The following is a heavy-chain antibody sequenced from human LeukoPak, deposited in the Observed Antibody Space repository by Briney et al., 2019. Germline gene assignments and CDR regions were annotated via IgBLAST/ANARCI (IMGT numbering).Heavy chain of an antibody. Sequence: GGSLRLSCAASGFSFSTYGMHWVRQAPGKGLEWVAVIWYGGSNKYYADSVKGRFTISRDNSKNTLYLQMNSLRAEDTAVYYCAKDWDDYSLDYWGQGTLVTVS. J-gene: IGHJ4*02. D-gene: IGHD4-11*01. V-gene: IGHV3-30*02. CDR2: IWYGGSNK. CDR3: AKDWDDYSLDY. CDR1: GFSFSTYG.